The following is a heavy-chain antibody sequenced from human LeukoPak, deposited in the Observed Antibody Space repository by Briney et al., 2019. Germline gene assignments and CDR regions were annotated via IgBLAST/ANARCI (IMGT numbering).Heavy chain of an antibody. J-gene: IGHJ4*02. CDR3: AREATEKGDFDY. D-gene: IGHD5-12*01. Sequence: ASVKVSCKASGYTFTGYYMHWVRQAPGQGLEWVGWINPNSGGTNYAQKFQGRVTMTRDTSISTAYMELSRLRSDDTAVYYCAREATEKGDFDYWGQGTLVTVSS. CDR2: INPNSGGT. CDR1: GYTFTGYY. V-gene: IGHV1-2*02.